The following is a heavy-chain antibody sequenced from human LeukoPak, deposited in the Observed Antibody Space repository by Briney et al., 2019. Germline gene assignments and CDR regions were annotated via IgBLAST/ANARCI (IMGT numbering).Heavy chain of an antibody. CDR2: INPNSGGT. Sequence: GASVKVSCKASGYTFTGYYMHWVRQAPGKGLEWMGWINPNSGGTNYAQKFQGRVTMTRETSISTAYMELSRLRSDDTAVYYCARERYGILYPRGAFDIWGQGTMVTVSS. CDR1: GYTFTGYY. CDR3: ARERYGILYPRGAFDI. V-gene: IGHV1-2*02. J-gene: IGHJ3*02. D-gene: IGHD2-8*01.